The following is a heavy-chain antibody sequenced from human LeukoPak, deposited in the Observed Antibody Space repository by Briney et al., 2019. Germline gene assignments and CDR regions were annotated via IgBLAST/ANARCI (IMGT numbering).Heavy chain of an antibody. CDR3: AKSGERWQQFWYYDN. V-gene: IGHV3-30*10. D-gene: IGHD5-24*01. J-gene: IGHJ4*02. CDR2: ISFDGTNK. Sequence: GGSLRLSCTASGFTFSSYAMHWVRQAPGKGLEWVAVISFDGTNKYYTDSVKGRFSISRDNSKNTLYLEMDSLRAEDTAVYYCAKSGERWQQFWYYDNWGQGTFITVSS. CDR1: GFTFSSYA.